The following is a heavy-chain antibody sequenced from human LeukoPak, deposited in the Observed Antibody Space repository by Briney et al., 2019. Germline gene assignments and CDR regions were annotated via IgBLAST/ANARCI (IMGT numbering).Heavy chain of an antibody. J-gene: IGHJ5*02. V-gene: IGHV4-34*01. Sequence: SETLSLTCAVYGGSFSGYYWSWIRQPPGKGLEWIGEINHSGSTNYNPSLKSRVTISVDTSKNQSSLKLSSVTAADTAVYYCARGARGYCSGGSCYGLPYNWFDPWGQGILVTVSS. CDR1: GGSFSGYY. D-gene: IGHD2-15*01. CDR2: INHSGST. CDR3: ARGARGYCSGGSCYGLPYNWFDP.